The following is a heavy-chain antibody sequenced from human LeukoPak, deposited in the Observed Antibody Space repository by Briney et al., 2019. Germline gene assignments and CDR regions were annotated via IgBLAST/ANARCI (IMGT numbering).Heavy chain of an antibody. J-gene: IGHJ4*02. V-gene: IGHV4-34*01. CDR2: FHYSGST. Sequence: NSSETLSLTCAVYGGSFSGYYWSWIRQPPGKGLEWIGSFHYSGSTYYNPSLKSRVTISGDTSKNQFSLKLRSVTAADTAVYYCASLVVVVVTASEIDYWGQGTLVTVSS. CDR3: ASLVVVVVTASEIDY. D-gene: IGHD2-21*02. CDR1: GGSFSGYY.